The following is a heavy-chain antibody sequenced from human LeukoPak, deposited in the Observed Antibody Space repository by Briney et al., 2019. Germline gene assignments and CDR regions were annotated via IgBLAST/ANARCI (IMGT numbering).Heavy chain of an antibody. Sequence: PSETLSLTCTVSGGSISSYYWSWIRQPPGKGLEWIGYIYYSGSTNYNPYLKSRVTISVDTSKNQFSLKLSSVTAADTAVYYCARDLVVYFDYWGQGTLVTVSS. CDR2: IYYSGST. CDR3: ARDLVVYFDY. D-gene: IGHD2-15*01. J-gene: IGHJ4*02. CDR1: GGSISSYY. V-gene: IGHV4-59*01.